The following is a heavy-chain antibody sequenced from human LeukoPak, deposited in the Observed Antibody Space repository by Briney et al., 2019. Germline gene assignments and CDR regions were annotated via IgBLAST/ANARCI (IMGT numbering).Heavy chain of an antibody. CDR3: ARNPDTAMETGFDY. Sequence: SETLSLTCAVYGGSFSGYYWSWIRQPPGKGLEWIGEINHSGSTDYNPSLKSRVTISVDTSKNQFSLKLSSVTAADTAVYYCARNPDTAMETGFDYWGQGTLVTVSS. D-gene: IGHD5-18*01. V-gene: IGHV4-34*01. J-gene: IGHJ4*02. CDR1: GGSFSGYY. CDR2: INHSGST.